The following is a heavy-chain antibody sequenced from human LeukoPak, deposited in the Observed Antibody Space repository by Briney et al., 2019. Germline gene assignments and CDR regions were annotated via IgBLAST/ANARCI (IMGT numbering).Heavy chain of an antibody. D-gene: IGHD3-9*01. CDR3: ARHPPGSTGYFHFDY. J-gene: IGHJ4*02. V-gene: IGHV4-39*01. Sequence: SETLSLTCTVSGGSLSSSSYYWGWIRQPPGKGLEWIGSIYYSGSTYYNPSLKSRVTISVDTSKNQFSLKLSSVTAADTAVYYCARHPPGSTGYFHFDYCDEGTLVTVSS. CDR1: GGSLSSSSYY. CDR2: IYYSGST.